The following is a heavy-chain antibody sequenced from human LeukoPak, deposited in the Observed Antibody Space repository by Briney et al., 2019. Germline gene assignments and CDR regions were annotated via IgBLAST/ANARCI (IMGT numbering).Heavy chain of an antibody. D-gene: IGHD2-2*01. J-gene: IGHJ4*02. CDR1: GGSFSGYY. CDR2: INHSGST. CDR3: ARGRSDIVVVPAANHFDY. V-gene: IGHV4-34*01. Sequence: SETLSLTCAVYGGSFSGYYWSWIRQPPGKGLEWIGEINHSGSTNYNPSLKSRVTISVDTSKNQFSLKLSSVTAADTAVYYCARGRSDIVVVPAANHFDYWGQGTLVTVSS.